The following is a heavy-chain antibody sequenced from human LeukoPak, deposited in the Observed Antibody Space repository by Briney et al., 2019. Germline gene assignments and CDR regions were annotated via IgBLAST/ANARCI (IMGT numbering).Heavy chain of an antibody. CDR1: GGSISSGGYY. CDR2: IYYSRST. Sequence: SETLSLTCTVSGGSISSGGYYWSWIRQHPGKGLEWIGYIYYSRSTYYNPSLKSRVTISVDTSKNQFSLKLSSVTAADTAVYYCASTPRTGDDAFDIWGQGTMVTVSS. V-gene: IGHV4-31*03. D-gene: IGHD7-27*01. J-gene: IGHJ3*02. CDR3: ASTPRTGDDAFDI.